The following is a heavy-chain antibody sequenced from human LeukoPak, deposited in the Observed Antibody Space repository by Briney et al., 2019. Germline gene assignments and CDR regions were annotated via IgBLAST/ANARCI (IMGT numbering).Heavy chain of an antibody. V-gene: IGHV4-39*01. J-gene: IGHJ4*02. CDR2: IYYSGST. CDR3: ARRGYCSSTSCYDY. CDR1: GGSISGTSYY. D-gene: IGHD2-2*01. Sequence: SETLSLTCTVSGGSISGTSYYWGWIRQPPGKGLEWIGSIYYSGSTYYNPSLKSRVTISVDTSKNQFSLKLSSVTAADTAVYYCARRGYCSSTSCYDYWGQGTLVTVSS.